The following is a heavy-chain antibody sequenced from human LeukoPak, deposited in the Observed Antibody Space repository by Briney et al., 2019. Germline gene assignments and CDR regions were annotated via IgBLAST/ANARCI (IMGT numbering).Heavy chain of an antibody. V-gene: IGHV3-30*03. CDR2: ISYDGSNK. D-gene: IGHD2-21*01. CDR1: GFTFSSYG. Sequence: PGGSLRLSCAASGFTFSSYGMHWVRQAPGKGLEWVAVISYDGSNKYYADSVKGRFTISRDNSKNTLYLQMNSLRAEDTAVYYCARSLSKGYCGGDCYTPFDYWGQGTLVTVSS. J-gene: IGHJ4*02. CDR3: ARSLSKGYCGGDCYTPFDY.